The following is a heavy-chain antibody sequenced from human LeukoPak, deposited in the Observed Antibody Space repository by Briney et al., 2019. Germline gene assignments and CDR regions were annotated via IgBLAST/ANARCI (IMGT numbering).Heavy chain of an antibody. CDR2: INPNSGGT. D-gene: IGHD3-10*01. CDR3: ARRANYYGSGSYGY. Sequence: ASVKVSCKASGYTFTGYYMHWVRQAPVQGLEWMGWINPNSGGTNYAQKFQGRVTMTRDTSISTAYIELSRLRSDDTAVYYCARRANYYGSGSYGYWGQGTLVTVSS. V-gene: IGHV1-2*02. J-gene: IGHJ4*02. CDR1: GYTFTGYY.